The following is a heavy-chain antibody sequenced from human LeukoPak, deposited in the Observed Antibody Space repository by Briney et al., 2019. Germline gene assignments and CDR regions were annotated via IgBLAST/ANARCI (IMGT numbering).Heavy chain of an antibody. D-gene: IGHD3-22*01. CDR1: GGSISSSSYY. J-gene: IGHJ5*02. CDR3: ARGEAIDSIGYNWFDP. CDR2: IDYSGST. Sequence: SETLSLTCTVSGGSISSSSYYWGWIRQPPGKGLEWIGSIDYSGSTYYNPPLKSRVTISVDTSKNQFSLKLSSVTAADTAVYYCARGEAIDSIGYNWFDPWGQGTLVTVSS. V-gene: IGHV4-39*07.